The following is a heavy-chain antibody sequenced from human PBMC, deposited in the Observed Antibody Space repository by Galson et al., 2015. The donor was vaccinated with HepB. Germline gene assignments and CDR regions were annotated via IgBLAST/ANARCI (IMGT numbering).Heavy chain of an antibody. J-gene: IGHJ5*02. V-gene: IGHV3-53*01. CDR3: ARVGGRPLAA. Sequence: SLRLSCAASGFSVSNKYMSWVRQAPGKGLEWVSVIYNIGSTYYADSVKGRFTISRNNSKNTVYLQMHSLRVEDTAIYYCARVGGRPLAAWGQGTLVTVSS. CDR1: GFSVSNKY. CDR2: IYNIGST. D-gene: IGHD3-10*01.